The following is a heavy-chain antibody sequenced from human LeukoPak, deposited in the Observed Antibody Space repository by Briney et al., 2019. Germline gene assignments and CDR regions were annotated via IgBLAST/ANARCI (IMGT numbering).Heavy chain of an antibody. CDR3: STIVGSTKADD. Sequence: SETLSLTCTVSGGSISGNSYYWGWIRQPPRKGLEWIVSMYYSGSTYYNPSLKSRVTVSVDTSKNQFSLKLSSVTSTDTAVYYCSTIVGSTKADDCGQGTLVTVSS. J-gene: IGHJ4*02. V-gene: IGHV4-39*01. CDR1: GGSISGNSYY. D-gene: IGHD1-26*01. CDR2: MYYSGST.